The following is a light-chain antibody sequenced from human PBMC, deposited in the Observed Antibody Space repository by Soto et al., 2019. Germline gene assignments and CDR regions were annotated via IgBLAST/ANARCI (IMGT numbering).Light chain of an antibody. CDR1: SSNIGAGYD. V-gene: IGLV1-40*01. CDR3: QSYASSLSAVV. CDR2: GNS. J-gene: IGLJ2*01. Sequence: QAVVTQPPSVSGAPGQRVTISCTGSSSNIGAGYDVHWYQQLPGTAPKLLIYGNSNRPSGVPDRFSGSKSGTSASLAITGLQAEDEADYYCQSYASSLSAVVFGGGTKLTVL.